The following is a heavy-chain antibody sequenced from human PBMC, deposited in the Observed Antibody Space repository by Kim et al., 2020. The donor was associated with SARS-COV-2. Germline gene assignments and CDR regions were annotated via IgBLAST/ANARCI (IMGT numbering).Heavy chain of an antibody. J-gene: IGHJ4*02. Sequence: QKFQGRVTMTRDTSTSTVYMELSSLRSEDTAVYYCARGPMAYGVATPSDYWGQGTLVTVSS. CDR3: ARGPMAYGVATPSDY. V-gene: IGHV1-46*01. D-gene: IGHD4-17*01.